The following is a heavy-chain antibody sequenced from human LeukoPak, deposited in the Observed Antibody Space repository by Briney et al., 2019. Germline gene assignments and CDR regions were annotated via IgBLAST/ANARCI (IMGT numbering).Heavy chain of an antibody. V-gene: IGHV3-30*03. CDR2: ISYDGSNK. J-gene: IGHJ4*02. CDR1: GFTFSTYG. CDR3: ARGGDIVVVPAAIRGAFDY. Sequence: PGRSLRLSCAASGFTFSTYGMHWVRQAPGKGLEWVAVISYDGSNKYYADSVKGRFTISRDNSKNTLYLQMNSLRAEDTAVYYCARGGDIVVVPAAIRGAFDYWGRGTLVTVSS. D-gene: IGHD2-2*02.